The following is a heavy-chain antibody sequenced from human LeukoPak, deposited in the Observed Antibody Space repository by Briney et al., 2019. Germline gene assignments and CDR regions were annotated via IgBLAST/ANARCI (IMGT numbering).Heavy chain of an antibody. V-gene: IGHV3-30*02. J-gene: IGHJ4*02. CDR2: IRYDGSNK. CDR3: ARGSSSGWYYYFDC. D-gene: IGHD6-19*01. Sequence: GGSLRLSCAASGFSLSGYGMHWVRQAPGKGLQWVTFIRYDGSNKYYADSVKGRFTISRDNAKNSLYLQMSSLRAEDTALYYCARGSSSGWYYYFDCWAREPWSPSPQ. CDR1: GFSLSGYG.